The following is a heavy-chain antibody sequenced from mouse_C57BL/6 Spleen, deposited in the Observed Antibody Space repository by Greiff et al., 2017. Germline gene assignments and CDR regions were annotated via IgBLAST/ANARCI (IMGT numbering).Heavy chain of an antibody. V-gene: IGHV5-4*01. D-gene: IGHD2-1*01. Sequence: EVQVVESGGGLVKPGGSLKLSCAASGFTFSSYAMSWVRQTPEKRLEWVATISDGGSYTYYPDNVKGRFTISRDNAKNNLYLQMSHLKSEDTAMYYCAKLLSYYFDYWGQGTTLTVSS. CDR3: AKLLSYYFDY. CDR2: ISDGGSYT. CDR1: GFTFSSYA. J-gene: IGHJ2*01.